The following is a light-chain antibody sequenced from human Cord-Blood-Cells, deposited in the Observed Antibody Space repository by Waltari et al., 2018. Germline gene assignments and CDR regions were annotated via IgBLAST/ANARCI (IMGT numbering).Light chain of an antibody. V-gene: IGLV1-40*01. Sequence: QSVLTQPPSVSGAPGQRVTISCPGSSSHIGAGSAVPWYQQLPATAPKLLIYGNSNRPSGVPDRFSGSKSGTSASLAITGLQAEDEADYYCQSYDSSLSGWVFGGGTKLTVL. CDR1: SSHIGAGSA. CDR3: QSYDSSLSGWV. CDR2: GNS. J-gene: IGLJ3*02.